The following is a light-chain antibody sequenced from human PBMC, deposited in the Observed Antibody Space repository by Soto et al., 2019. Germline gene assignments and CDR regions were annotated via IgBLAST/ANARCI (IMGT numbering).Light chain of an antibody. V-gene: IGKV3-11*01. CDR1: QSLGYY. CDR3: QQRRDWPRT. CDR2: DTS. J-gene: IGKJ4*01. Sequence: EIVLTQSPATLSLSPGERATLSCRASQSLGYYLDWFQQKHGQAPRLLIYDTSNRASGIPARFSGSGSGTDFTLTISSLYPEDCAVYYCQQRRDWPRTFVGGTKVEIK.